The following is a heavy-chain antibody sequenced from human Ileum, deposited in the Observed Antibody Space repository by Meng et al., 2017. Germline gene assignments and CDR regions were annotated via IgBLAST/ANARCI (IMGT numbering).Heavy chain of an antibody. V-gene: IGHV4-34*01. CDR1: GGSFSGYY. J-gene: IGHJ5*02. CDR2: INHSGST. CDR3: ARGGPWFDP. Sequence: HVKPNQGGAGLLKPSETLSLTCAVYGGSFSGYYWSWIRQPPGKGLEWIGEINHSGSTNYNPSLKSRVTISVDTSKNQFSLKLSSVTAADTAVYYCARGGPWFDPWGQGTLVTVSS.